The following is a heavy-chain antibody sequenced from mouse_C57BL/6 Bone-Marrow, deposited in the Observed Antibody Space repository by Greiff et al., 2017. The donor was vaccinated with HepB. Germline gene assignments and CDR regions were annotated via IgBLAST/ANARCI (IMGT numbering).Heavy chain of an antibody. D-gene: IGHD1-1*01. CDR3: AGDRNGSGAMDY. CDR1: GFPFTSGYY. J-gene: IGHJ4*01. V-gene: IGHV12-3*01. Sequence: VQLQQSGPDLVKPSQSLFLTCTITGFPFTSGYYWFWIRKSPWKPLEWMGYITHSGDTFYNPSLQSPISITRETSKNQFFIQLNSVTTEDTAMYYCAGDRNGSGAMDYWGQGTSVTVSS. CDR2: ITHSGDT.